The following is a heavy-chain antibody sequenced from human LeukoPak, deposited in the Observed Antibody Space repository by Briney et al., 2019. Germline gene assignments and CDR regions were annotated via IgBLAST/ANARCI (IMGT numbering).Heavy chain of an antibody. D-gene: IGHD3-16*01. CDR3: VRRGNRWGDY. Sequence: PGGSLRLSCAASGFTFSSYGMHWVRQAPGTGLEWVANIKDDGSEKYYVDSVKGRFTISRDNAKNSLYLQMNSLRAEDTAVYYCVRRGNRWGDYWGQGTQVTVSS. V-gene: IGHV3-7*01. CDR1: GFTFSSYG. CDR2: IKDDGSEK. J-gene: IGHJ4*02.